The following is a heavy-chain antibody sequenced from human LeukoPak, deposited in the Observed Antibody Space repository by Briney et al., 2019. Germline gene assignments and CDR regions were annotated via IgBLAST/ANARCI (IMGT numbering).Heavy chain of an antibody. CDR1: GGSISSYY. J-gene: IGHJ3*02. V-gene: IGHV4-4*07. CDR3: ARVPMYGSGSYEGDDAFDI. Sequence: SETLSLTCTVSGGSISSYYWSWIRQPAGKGLEWIGRIYTSGRTNYNPSLKSRVTMSVDTSKNQFSLKLSSVTAADTAVYYCARVPMYGSGSYEGDDAFDIWGQGTMVTVSS. D-gene: IGHD3-10*01. CDR2: IYTSGRT.